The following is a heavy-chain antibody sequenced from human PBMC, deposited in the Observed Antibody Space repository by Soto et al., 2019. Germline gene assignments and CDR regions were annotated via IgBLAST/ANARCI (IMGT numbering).Heavy chain of an antibody. J-gene: IGHJ6*02. V-gene: IGHV4-34*01. CDR1: GGSFSGYY. D-gene: IGHD3-3*01. CDR2: ISHSGST. Sequence: PSETLSLTCAVYGGSFSGYYWSWIRRPPGKGLEWIGEISHSGSTNYNPSLKSRVTISVDTSKNQFSLKLSSVTAADTAVYYCARGPYYDFWSGYYHHYYYYGMDVWGQGTTVTVSS. CDR3: ARGPYYDFWSGYYHHYYYYGMDV.